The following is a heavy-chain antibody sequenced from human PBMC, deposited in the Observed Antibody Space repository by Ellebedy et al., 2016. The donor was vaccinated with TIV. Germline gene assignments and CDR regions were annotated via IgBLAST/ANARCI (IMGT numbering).Heavy chain of an antibody. Sequence: SETLSLXXTVSGGSISSGDYYWSWIRQLPGKGLEWIGYIYYSGSTYYSPSLKSRVSMSVDTSKNQFSLKLSSVTAADTAVYYCASIRTYYYGSGIKNWFDPWGQGTLVTVSS. J-gene: IGHJ5*02. CDR1: GGSISSGDYY. CDR2: IYYSGST. V-gene: IGHV4-31*03. CDR3: ASIRTYYYGSGIKNWFDP. D-gene: IGHD3-10*01.